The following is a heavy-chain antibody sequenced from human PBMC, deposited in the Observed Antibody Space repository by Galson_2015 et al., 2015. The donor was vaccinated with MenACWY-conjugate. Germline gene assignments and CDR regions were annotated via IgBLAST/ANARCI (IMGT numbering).Heavy chain of an antibody. CDR2: IYYDGSNK. Sequence: SLRLSCATSGIRFRNYGMHWVRQAPGKGLEWVAIIYYDGSNKFYADSVRGRFTISRDNSKSTLFLQMNNLRAEDAALYYCVRDRSMAYFDYWGQGALVIVSS. V-gene: IGHV3-33*01. D-gene: IGHD2/OR15-2a*01. CDR1: GIRFRNYG. CDR3: VRDRSMAYFDY. J-gene: IGHJ4*02.